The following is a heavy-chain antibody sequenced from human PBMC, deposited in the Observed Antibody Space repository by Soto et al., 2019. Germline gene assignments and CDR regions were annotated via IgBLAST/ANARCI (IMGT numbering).Heavy chain of an antibody. CDR3: AKDWGVANYYDSAFHH. Sequence: EVQLLESVGGLVQPGGSLRLSCAASGFTFSSYAMSWVRQAPGKGLEWVSAISGSGGSTYYADSVTGRFTISRDNSKNTVYLQMNRLRAEDTAVYYCAKDWGVANYYDSAFHHWGQGTLVSFSS. J-gene: IGHJ1*01. V-gene: IGHV3-23*01. D-gene: IGHD3-22*01. CDR1: GFTFSSYA. CDR2: ISGSGGST.